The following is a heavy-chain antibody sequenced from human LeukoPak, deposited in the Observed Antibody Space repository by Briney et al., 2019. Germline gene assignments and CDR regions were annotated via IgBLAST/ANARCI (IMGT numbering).Heavy chain of an antibody. CDR1: GGSISSGSYY. J-gene: IGHJ5*02. V-gene: IGHV4-61*02. CDR2: IYTSGST. Sequence: PSETLSLTCTVSGGSISSGSYYWSWIRQPAGKGLEWIGRIYTSGSTNYNPSLKSRVTISVDTSKNQFSLKLSSVTAADTAVYYCARMGYCSGGSCYWFDPWGQGTLVTVSS. CDR3: ARMGYCSGGSCYWFDP. D-gene: IGHD2-15*01.